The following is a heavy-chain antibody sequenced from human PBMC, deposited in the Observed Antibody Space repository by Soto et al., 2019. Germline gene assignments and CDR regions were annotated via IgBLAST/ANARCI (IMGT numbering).Heavy chain of an antibody. J-gene: IGHJ5*02. CDR3: ARALRPYSSGWYSP. CDR2: ISSSGSTI. CDR1: GFTFSSYE. V-gene: IGHV3-48*03. D-gene: IGHD6-19*01. Sequence: GGSLRLSCAASGFTFSSYEMNWVRQAPGKGLEWVSYISSSGSTIYYADSVKGRFTISRDNAKNSLYLQMNGLRAEDTAVYYCARALRPYSSGWYSPWGQGTLVTVSS.